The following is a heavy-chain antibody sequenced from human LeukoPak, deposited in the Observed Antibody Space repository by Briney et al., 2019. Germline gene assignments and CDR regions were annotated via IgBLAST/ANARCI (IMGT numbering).Heavy chain of an antibody. Sequence: PGGSLRLSCAASGFTFSSYWMHWVRQAPGKGLVWLSRIKSDGSDTSYADSVKGRFTISRDNSKNTLYLQMNSLRAEDTAVYYCARDDLRGLELRLPDYWGQGTLVTVSS. CDR1: GFTFSSYW. CDR3: ARDDLRGLELRLPDY. J-gene: IGHJ4*02. D-gene: IGHD1-7*01. V-gene: IGHV3-74*01. CDR2: IKSDGSDT.